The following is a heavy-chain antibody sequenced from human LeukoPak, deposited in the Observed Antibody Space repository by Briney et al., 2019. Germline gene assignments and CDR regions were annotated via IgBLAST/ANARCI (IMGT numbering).Heavy chain of an antibody. CDR2: ISAYNGNT. Sequence: GASVNVSCRASGCTVTIDGITWVRQAPGQGLEAMGWISAYNGNTQYAQNLQGRVTMTTDTSTNTAYLQLRSLRSDDPAVYYCARDPLDYWATSSGSRRPAFHYWGQGTLVTVSS. J-gene: IGHJ4*02. D-gene: IGHD1-26*01. CDR1: GCTVTIDG. V-gene: IGHV1-18*01. CDR3: ARDPLDYWATSSGSRRPAFHY.